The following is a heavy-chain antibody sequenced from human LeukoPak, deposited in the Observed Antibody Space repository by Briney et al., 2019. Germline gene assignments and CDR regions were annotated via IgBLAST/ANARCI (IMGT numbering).Heavy chain of an antibody. V-gene: IGHV4-39*01. CDR1: GGSISNSLYH. CDR3: TRLRDGTPGDY. D-gene: IGHD1-14*01. Sequence: PSETLSLTCPVSGGSISNSLYHWGWVRQPPGEGLEWIGSIYYTGNTYYNPSLKGRDTISVDTSNNQFSLKLSSVIAADTAVYYCTRLRDGTPGDYWGQGTLVTVSS. J-gene: IGHJ4*02. CDR2: IYYTGNT.